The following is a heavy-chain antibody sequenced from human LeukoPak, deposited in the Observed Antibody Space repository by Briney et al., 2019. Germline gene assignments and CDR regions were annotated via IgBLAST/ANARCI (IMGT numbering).Heavy chain of an antibody. CDR2: ITGSGGTT. D-gene: IGHD2-15*01. CDR3: AKDEYGYCSGGSCYSGRDYYGMDV. CDR1: GFTFSTYA. J-gene: IGHJ6*02. Sequence: GGSLRLSCAASGFTFSTYAMSWVRQAPGKGLEWVSAITGSGGTTHYADSVKGRFTISRDNSKNTLYLQMNSLRAEDTAVYYCAKDEYGYCSGGSCYSGRDYYGMDVWGQGTTVTVSS. V-gene: IGHV3-23*01.